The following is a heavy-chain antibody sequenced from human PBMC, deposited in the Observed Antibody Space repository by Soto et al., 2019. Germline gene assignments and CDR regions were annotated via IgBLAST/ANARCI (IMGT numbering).Heavy chain of an antibody. D-gene: IGHD2-21*01. Sequence: QLQLLESGPGLVKASETLSLTCNVSGGSISTSRSYWAWIRHPPGKGLEWLANIFYSGSTYYNPSLAGRVTVSGDTSKNEFSLKLRSVTAADTAVYYCARQPTTGDTDLWFDPWGQGTLVTVSS. CDR2: IFYSGST. CDR1: GGSISTSRSY. V-gene: IGHV4-39*01. CDR3: ARQPTTGDTDLWFDP. J-gene: IGHJ5*02.